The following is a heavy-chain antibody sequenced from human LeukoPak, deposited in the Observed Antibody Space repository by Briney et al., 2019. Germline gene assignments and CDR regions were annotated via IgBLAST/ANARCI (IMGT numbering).Heavy chain of an antibody. J-gene: IGHJ4*02. CDR1: GFTFSNYA. D-gene: IGHD1-14*01. CDR2: ISRSGNFI. V-gene: IGHV3-21*01. CDR3: ARVETTGRT. Sequence: RGGSLRLSCAASGFTFSNYAMNWVRQAPGKGLEWVSSISRSGNFIYYGDSVKGRFTISRDNAKNSLYLQMNSLRAEDTAVYYCARVETTGRTWGQGTLVSVSA.